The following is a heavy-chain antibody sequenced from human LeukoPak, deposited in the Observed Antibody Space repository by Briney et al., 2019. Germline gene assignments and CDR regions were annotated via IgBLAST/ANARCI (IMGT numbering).Heavy chain of an antibody. V-gene: IGHV3-23*01. D-gene: IGHD6-6*01. CDR2: ISGSGGST. CDR3: AKGYSSSPESYYFDY. Sequence: PGRSLRLSCAASGFTFSSYAMSWVRQAPGKGLEWVSAISGSGGSTYYADSVKGRFAISRDNSKNTLYLQMNSLRAEDTALYYCAKGYSSSPESYYFDYWGQGTLVTVSS. CDR1: GFTFSSYA. J-gene: IGHJ4*02.